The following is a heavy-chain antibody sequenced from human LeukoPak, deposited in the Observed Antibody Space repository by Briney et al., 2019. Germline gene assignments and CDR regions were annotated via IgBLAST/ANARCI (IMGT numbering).Heavy chain of an antibody. CDR2: IWYDGSNK. D-gene: IGHD6-19*01. CDR3: ARGPNSSGWYGGGFDY. CDR1: GFTFSSYG. Sequence: GGSLRLSCAASGFTFSSYGMHWVRQAPGKGLEWVAVIWYDGSNKYYADSVKGRFTISRDNSKNTLYLQMNSLRAEDTAVYYCARGPNSSGWYGGGFDYWGQGTLDTVSS. J-gene: IGHJ4*02. V-gene: IGHV3-33*01.